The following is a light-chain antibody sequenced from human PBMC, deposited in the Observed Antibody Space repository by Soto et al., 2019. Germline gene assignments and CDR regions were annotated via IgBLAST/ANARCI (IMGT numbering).Light chain of an antibody. CDR3: QQRSSWPLT. J-gene: IGKJ4*01. Sequence: EIVMTQSPATLSVSPGERATLSCRASQSVSSNLAWYQQKPGQAPRLLIYGASTRATGIPDRFSGSGSGTDFTLTISSLEPEDFGVYYCQQRSSWPLTFGGGTKVDI. CDR1: QSVSSN. V-gene: IGKV3-11*01. CDR2: GAS.